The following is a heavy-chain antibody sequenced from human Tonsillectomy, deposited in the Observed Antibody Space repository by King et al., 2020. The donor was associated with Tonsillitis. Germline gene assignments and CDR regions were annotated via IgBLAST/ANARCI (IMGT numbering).Heavy chain of an antibody. CDR2: LFWNDDE. Sequence: TLKESGPTLVKPTQTLTLTCTFSGFSLSTSGVGVGWIRQPPGKALEGLAVLFWNDDERYRPSLKSRLTISKDTSKNQVVLTMTNMDPVDTATYFCAHRVFRLFDYWGQGTLVTVSS. J-gene: IGHJ4*02. D-gene: IGHD3-9*01. V-gene: IGHV2-5*01. CDR1: GFSLSTSGVG. CDR3: AHRVFRLFDY.